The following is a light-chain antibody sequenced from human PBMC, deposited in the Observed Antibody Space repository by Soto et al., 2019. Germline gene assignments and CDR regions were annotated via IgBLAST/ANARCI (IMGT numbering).Light chain of an antibody. CDR3: CSYAGSVVV. CDR2: DVS. CDR1: SSDVGGYNY. V-gene: IGLV2-11*01. Sequence: QSALTQPASVSGSPGQSITISCTGTSSDVGGYNYVSWYQQHPGKAPKLMIYDVSKRPSGVPDRFSGSKSGNTASLTISGLQAEDEADYYCCSYAGSVVVFGGGTKLTVL. J-gene: IGLJ2*01.